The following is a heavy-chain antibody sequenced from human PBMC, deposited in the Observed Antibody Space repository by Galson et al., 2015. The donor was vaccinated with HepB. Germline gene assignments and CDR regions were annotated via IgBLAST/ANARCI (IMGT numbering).Heavy chain of an antibody. Sequence: SLRLSCAASGFTLSSYDMHWVRQGTGKGLEWVSAIGTAGDPYYPGSVKGRFTISRENAKNSLYLQMNSLRAGDTAIYYCARPLTGATYAFDIWGQGTMVTVSS. CDR1: GFTLSSYD. J-gene: IGHJ3*02. CDR2: IGTAGDP. D-gene: IGHD1-26*01. CDR3: ARPLTGATYAFDI. V-gene: IGHV3-13*05.